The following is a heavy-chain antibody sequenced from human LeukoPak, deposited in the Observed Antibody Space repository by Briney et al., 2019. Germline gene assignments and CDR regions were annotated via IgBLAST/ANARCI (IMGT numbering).Heavy chain of an antibody. J-gene: IGHJ6*03. V-gene: IGHV3-30*02. D-gene: IGHD3-9*01. Sequence: GGSLRLSCAASGFTFSSYGMHWVRQAPGKGLEWGAFIRYDGSNKYYADSVKGRFTISRDNSKNTLYLQMNSLRAEDTAVYYCAKEFELRYFDWSIRPRYYYYMDVWGKGTTVTISS. CDR2: IRYDGSNK. CDR1: GFTFSSYG. CDR3: AKEFELRYFDWSIRPRYYYYMDV.